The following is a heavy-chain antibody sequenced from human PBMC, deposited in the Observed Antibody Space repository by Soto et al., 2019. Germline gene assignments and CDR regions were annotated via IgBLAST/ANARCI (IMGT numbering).Heavy chain of an antibody. CDR3: AHRLGDGYTLTYYFDY. Sequence: QITLKESGPTLVKPTQTLTLTCTFSGFSLSTSGVGVGWIRQPPGKALEWLALIYWNDDNRYSPSLKSTLTITKDTPKNQVLLTMTNIDPVDTATYYCAHRLGDGYTLTYYFDYWGQGTLVTVSS. CDR2: IYWNDDN. D-gene: IGHD5-12*01. CDR1: GFSLSTSGVG. V-gene: IGHV2-5*01. J-gene: IGHJ4*02.